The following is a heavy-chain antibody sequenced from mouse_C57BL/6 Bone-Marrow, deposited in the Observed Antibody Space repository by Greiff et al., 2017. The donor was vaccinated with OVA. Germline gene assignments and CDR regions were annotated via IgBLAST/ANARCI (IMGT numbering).Heavy chain of an antibody. Sequence: EVKLVESGGGLVQPGGSLNLSCAASGFTFSDYYMYWVRQTPEKRLEWVAYISNGGGSTYYPDTVKGRFTISRDNAKNTLYLQMSRLKSEETAMYYCARHDNGSSFDYWGQGTTLTVSS. CDR1: GFTFSDYY. CDR3: ARHDNGSSFDY. J-gene: IGHJ2*01. CDR2: ISNGGGST. V-gene: IGHV5-12*01. D-gene: IGHD1-1*01.